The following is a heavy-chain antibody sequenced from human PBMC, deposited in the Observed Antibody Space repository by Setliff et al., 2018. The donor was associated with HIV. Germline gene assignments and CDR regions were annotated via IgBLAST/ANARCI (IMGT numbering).Heavy chain of an antibody. CDR1: GGSISSGSYY. CDR2: IYTSGST. D-gene: IGHD3-3*01. V-gene: IGHV4-61*02. J-gene: IGHJ4*02. Sequence: TLSLTCSVSGGSISSGSYYWNWIRQPAGKGLEWIGRIYTSGSTNYNPSLQSRITISVDTPKNQFSLKLSSVTAADTAVYYCARHGLRFLACFDYWGQGALVTVSS. CDR3: ARHGLRFLACFDY.